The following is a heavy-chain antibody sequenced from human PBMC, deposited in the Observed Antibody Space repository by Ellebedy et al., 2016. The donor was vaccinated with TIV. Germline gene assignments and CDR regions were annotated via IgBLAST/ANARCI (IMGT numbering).Heavy chain of an antibody. CDR3: AKAPHRSTSCYGLYYMDV. V-gene: IGHV3-21*01. CDR2: ISSSSSYI. D-gene: IGHD2-2*01. J-gene: IGHJ6*03. Sequence: GESLKISXAASGFTFSSYSMNWVRQAPGKGLEWVSSISSSSSYIYYADSVKGRFTISRDNSKNTLYLQMNSLRAEDTAVYYCAKAPHRSTSCYGLYYMDVWGKGTTVTVSS. CDR1: GFTFSSYS.